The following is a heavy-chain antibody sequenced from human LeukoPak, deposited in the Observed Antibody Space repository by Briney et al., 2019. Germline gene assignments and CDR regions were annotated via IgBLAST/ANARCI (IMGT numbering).Heavy chain of an antibody. D-gene: IGHD3-10*01. CDR2: IYTSGST. J-gene: IGHJ5*02. CDR3: ARHYGSGMDYFDP. Sequence: SQTLSLTCTVSSGSISSSNYYWSWIRQPAGKGLEWIGRIYTSGSTNYNPSLNSRVTISVDTSKNQCSLKLTSVTAADTAVYYCARHYGSGMDYFDPWGQGTLVTVSS. CDR1: SGSISSSNYY. V-gene: IGHV4-61*02.